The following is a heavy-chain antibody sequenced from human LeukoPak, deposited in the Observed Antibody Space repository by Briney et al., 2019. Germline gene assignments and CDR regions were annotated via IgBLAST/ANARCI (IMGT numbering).Heavy chain of an antibody. Sequence: GASVKVSCKASGYTFTSYGISWVRQAPGQGLEWMGWISAYNGNTNYAQKLQGRVTMTTDTSTSTAYMELRSLRSDDTAVYYCARGQTSYHTYYYDSSGYYPGYWGQGTLVTVSS. J-gene: IGHJ4*02. CDR1: GYTFTSYG. CDR3: ARGQTSYHTYYYDSSGYYPGY. V-gene: IGHV1-18*01. D-gene: IGHD3-22*01. CDR2: ISAYNGNT.